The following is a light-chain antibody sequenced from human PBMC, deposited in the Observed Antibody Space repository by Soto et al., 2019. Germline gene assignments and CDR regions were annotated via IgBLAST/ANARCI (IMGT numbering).Light chain of an antibody. J-gene: IGKJ1*01. CDR3: KLYYSXPRT. V-gene: IGKV1-8*01. CDR2: YAS. CDR1: QCISSY. Sequence: AIRMTQSPSSLSASTGDRVTITCRASQCISSYLALYQQKPGKAPKILIYYASTFQSGVPSRFSGSGYGTDFPLTISCLQSEDFATYYFKLYYSXPRTFGQGTKV.